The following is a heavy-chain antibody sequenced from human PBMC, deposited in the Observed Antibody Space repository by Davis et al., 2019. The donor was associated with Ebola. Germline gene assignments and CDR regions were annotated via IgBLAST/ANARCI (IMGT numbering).Heavy chain of an antibody. J-gene: IGHJ4*02. CDR2: INPYTVNT. D-gene: IGHD6-19*01. CDR1: GYTFTTYT. V-gene: IGHV1-3*03. CDR3: ASDSGGWYAGIDF. Sequence: SVKVSCKASGYTFTTYTIHWVRQAPGQRLEWMGWINPYTVNTRYSQRFQGRVTIARDTSASTAYMELNNLRSEDMAVYFCASDSGGWYAGIDFWGQGTLVTASS.